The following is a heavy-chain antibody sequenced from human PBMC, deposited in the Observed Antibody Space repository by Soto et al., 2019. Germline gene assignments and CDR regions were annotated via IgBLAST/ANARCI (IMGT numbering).Heavy chain of an antibody. V-gene: IGHV3-74*01. CDR1: GFNFSNHW. CDR3: ARESGDWPLNWFDP. CDR2: ITSDGKSK. D-gene: IGHD2-21*02. Sequence: GGSLRLSCAASGFNFSNHWMHWVRQRPAEGLVWVSRITSDGKSKAYAESVKGRFAISRDNAKNTLYLQMNGLTAEDAAVYYCARESGDWPLNWFDPWGQGTLVTVSS. J-gene: IGHJ5*02.